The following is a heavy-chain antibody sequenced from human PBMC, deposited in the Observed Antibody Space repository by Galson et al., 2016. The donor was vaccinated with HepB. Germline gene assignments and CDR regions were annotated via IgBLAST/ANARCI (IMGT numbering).Heavy chain of an antibody. Sequence: QSGAEVKKPGESLTISCKGSGFSFTTAWIAWVRQMPGKGLEWMGIVYPGDSDIRYSPTFQGHVIISVDRSNSTAYLQWRGLKASDTAIYFCARGPKRHFDYWGQGTLVTVSS. V-gene: IGHV5-51*01. CDR3: ARGPKRHFDY. J-gene: IGHJ4*02. CDR1: GFSFTTAW. CDR2: VYPGDSDI.